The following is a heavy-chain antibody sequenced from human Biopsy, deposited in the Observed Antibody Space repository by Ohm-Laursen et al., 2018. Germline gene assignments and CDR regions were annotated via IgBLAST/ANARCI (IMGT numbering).Heavy chain of an antibody. CDR1: GYSVTELS. Sequence: SVKVSCKISGYSVTELSMHWVRQAPGQGLEWMGGFAPENGRIVYSQKFQGRVTMTEDTSTNTAYMEVWRLRSDDTAVYYCAADINVWNVNYWGQGTQVIISS. J-gene: IGHJ4*02. V-gene: IGHV1-24*01. D-gene: IGHD1-1*01. CDR2: FAPENGRI. CDR3: AADINVWNVNY.